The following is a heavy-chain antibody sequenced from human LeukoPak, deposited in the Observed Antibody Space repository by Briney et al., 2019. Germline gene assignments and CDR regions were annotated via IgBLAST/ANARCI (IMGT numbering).Heavy chain of an antibody. CDR3: AGGRANSSGWNPLDY. D-gene: IGHD6-19*01. CDR1: GGSISSSSYY. V-gene: IGHV4-39*07. J-gene: IGHJ4*02. CDR2: INHSGST. Sequence: SETLSLTCTVSGGSISSSSYYWSWIRQPPGKGLEWIGEINHSGSTNYNPSLKSRVTISVDTSKNQFSLKLSSVTAADTAVYYCAGGRANSSGWNPLDYWGQGTLVTVSS.